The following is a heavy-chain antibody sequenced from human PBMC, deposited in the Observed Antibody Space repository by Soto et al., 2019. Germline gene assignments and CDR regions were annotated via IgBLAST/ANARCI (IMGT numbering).Heavy chain of an antibody. CDR1: GGTFSSYA. V-gene: IGHV1-69*12. Sequence: QVQLVQSGAEVKKPGSSVKVSCKASGGTFSSYAISWVRQAPGQGLEWMGGIIPIFGTANYAQKFQGRVTITADGPTGRAYMELSSLRSEDTAVYYCARSSDWGDGYNDAFDIWGQGPMVTVSS. D-gene: IGHD7-27*01. CDR2: IIPIFGTA. J-gene: IGHJ3*02. CDR3: ARSSDWGDGYNDAFDI.